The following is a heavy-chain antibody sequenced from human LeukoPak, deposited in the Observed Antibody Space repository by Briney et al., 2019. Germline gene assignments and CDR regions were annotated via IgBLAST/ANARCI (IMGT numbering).Heavy chain of an antibody. CDR2: IIPIFGTA. Sequence: ASVKVSCKASGGTFSSYAISWVRQAPGQGLEWMGGIIPIFGTANYAQKFQGRVTITADESTSTAYMELSSLRSEDTAVYYCARDQESGIGALYYFDYWGQGTLVTVSS. J-gene: IGHJ4*02. V-gene: IGHV1-69*13. CDR3: ARDQESGIGALYYFDY. CDR1: GGTFSSYA. D-gene: IGHD6-6*01.